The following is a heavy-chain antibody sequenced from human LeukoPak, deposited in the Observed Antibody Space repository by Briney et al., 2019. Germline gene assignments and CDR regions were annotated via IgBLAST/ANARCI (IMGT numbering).Heavy chain of an antibody. V-gene: IGHV3-23*01. CDR2: ISGSGGST. CDR3: AKDWLHSSTWWEGIDAFDI. J-gene: IGHJ3*02. CDR1: GFTFSSYA. D-gene: IGHD6-13*01. Sequence: PGGSLRLSCAASGFTFSSYAMSWVRQAPGKGLEWVSAISGSGGSTYYADSVKGRFTISRDNSKNTLYLQMNSLRAVDTAVYYCAKDWLHSSTWWEGIDAFDIWGQGTMVTVSS.